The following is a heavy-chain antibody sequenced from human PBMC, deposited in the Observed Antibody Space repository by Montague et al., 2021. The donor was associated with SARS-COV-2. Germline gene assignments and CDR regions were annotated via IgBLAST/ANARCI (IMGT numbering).Heavy chain of an antibody. CDR3: GRGRIFGPGARGFEH. Sequence: SETLSLTCTVSGGLSNTDPSNSDFWSWIRQTPGKELEWIGWIHYNGYTNYNPSLKSRVTISIDTSKRYFSLRLNLLTATDTAVYYCGRGRIFGPGARGFEHWGQGTLVTVAS. D-gene: IGHD1-26*01. J-gene: IGHJ4*02. V-gene: IGHV4-61*03. CDR2: IHYNGYT. CDR1: GGLSNTDPSNSDF.